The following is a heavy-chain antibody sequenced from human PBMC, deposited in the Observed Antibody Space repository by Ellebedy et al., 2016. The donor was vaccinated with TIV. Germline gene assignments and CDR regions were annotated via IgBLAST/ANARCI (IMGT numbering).Heavy chain of an antibody. V-gene: IGHV3-11*06. CDR3: ARDPLLWFGGGHAFDI. D-gene: IGHD3-10*01. Sequence: PGGSLRLSCAASGFTFSDYYMSWIRQAPGKGLEWVSYISSSSSYTNYADSVKGRFTISRDNAKNSLYLQMNSLRAEDTAVYYCARDPLLWFGGGHAFDIWGQGTMVTVSS. J-gene: IGHJ3*02. CDR1: GFTFSDYY. CDR2: ISSSSSYT.